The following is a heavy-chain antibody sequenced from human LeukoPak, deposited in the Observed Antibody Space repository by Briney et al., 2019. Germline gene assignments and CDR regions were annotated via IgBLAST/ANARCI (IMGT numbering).Heavy chain of an antibody. CDR2: INPNSGGT. CDR3: ARGDVVGTTAFFPFDI. D-gene: IGHD1-26*01. V-gene: IGHV1-2*02. Sequence: ASVNVFCNASGYTFTIYYIHCLRQAPGQKPHWLRMINPNSGGTNYAQKFQGRVTMPRDTSISTTHMELNRLRSDDTAVYYCARGDVVGTTAFFPFDIWGQGTMVTVSS. CDR1: GYTFTIYY. J-gene: IGHJ3*02.